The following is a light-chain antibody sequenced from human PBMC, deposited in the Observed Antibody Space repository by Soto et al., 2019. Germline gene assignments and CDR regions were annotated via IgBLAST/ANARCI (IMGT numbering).Light chain of an antibody. CDR3: QQYGSSPRGT. CDR2: GAS. Sequence: EIVLTQSPGTLSLSPGERATLSCRASQSVSSSYLAWYQQKPGQAPRLLIYGASSRATGIPARFSGSGSGTDFTLTISSLEPEDFAVYYCQQYGSSPRGTFGQGTKVDIK. CDR1: QSVSSSY. J-gene: IGKJ1*01. V-gene: IGKV3-20*01.